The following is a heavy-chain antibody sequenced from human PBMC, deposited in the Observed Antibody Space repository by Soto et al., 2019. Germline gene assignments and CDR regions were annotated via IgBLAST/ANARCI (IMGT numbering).Heavy chain of an antibody. CDR3: ARHPTGFPNWIDP. CDR2: IYTSGV. CDR1: GGSPSSSTYS. V-gene: IGHV4-39*01. J-gene: IGHJ5*02. Sequence: PSPTLSLTCTVSGGSPSSSTYSWGWIRQPPGKGLEGIGSIYTSGVDYNPSLKSRVTISVDTSKTQFSLRLTSVTAADTALYYCARHPTGFPNWIDPWGQGIMVTVSS. D-gene: IGHD2-15*01.